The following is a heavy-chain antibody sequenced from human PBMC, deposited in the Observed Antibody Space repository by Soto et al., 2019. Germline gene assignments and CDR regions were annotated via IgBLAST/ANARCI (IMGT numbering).Heavy chain of an antibody. V-gene: IGHV4-59*08. J-gene: IGHJ4*02. CDR3: ASYGSGSYSFVY. CDR2: VWHSGST. Sequence: SETLSLTCTVSGGSISGYYWSWIRQPPGKGLEWVGYVWHSGSTNYNPSLKSRVTISVDTSKNQFSLKLSSMTAEDTAVYSCASYGSGSYSFVYWGQGTLVTVSS. D-gene: IGHD3-10*01. CDR1: GGSISGYY.